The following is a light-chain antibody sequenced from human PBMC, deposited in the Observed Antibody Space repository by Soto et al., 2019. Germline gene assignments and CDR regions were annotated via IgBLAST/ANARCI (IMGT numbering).Light chain of an antibody. CDR3: SSYSNTSTLYV. V-gene: IGLV2-14*01. J-gene: IGLJ1*01. CDR2: DVN. Sequence: SVLTQPASVSGFPGQSITISCTGTSKDVGGYNYVSWYQKHPGKAPKLKIYDVNKRPSGVSNRFSGSKSGNTAPLTISGIQAEDEADYYCSSYSNTSTLYVFGPGTKVTVL. CDR1: SKDVGGYNY.